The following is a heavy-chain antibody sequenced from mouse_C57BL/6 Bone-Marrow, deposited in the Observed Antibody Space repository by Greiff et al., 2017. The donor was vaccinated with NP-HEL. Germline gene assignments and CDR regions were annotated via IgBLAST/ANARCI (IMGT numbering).Heavy chain of an antibody. CDR3: ARHVPPSYGTSYFDV. J-gene: IGHJ1*03. D-gene: IGHD1-1*01. CDR2: FYPGSGSI. Sequence: QVHVKQSGAELVKPGASVKLSCKASGYTFTEYTIHWVKQRSGQGLEWIGWFYPGSGSIKYNEKFKDKATLTADKSSSTVYMELSRLTSEDSAVYFCARHVPPSYGTSYFDVWGTGTTVTVSS. V-gene: IGHV1-62-2*01. CDR1: GYTFTEYT.